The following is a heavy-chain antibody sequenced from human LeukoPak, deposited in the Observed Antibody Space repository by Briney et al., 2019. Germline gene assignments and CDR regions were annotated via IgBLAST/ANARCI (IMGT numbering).Heavy chain of an antibody. J-gene: IGHJ4*02. Sequence: SETLSLTRSVSGGSFSNYYCNWIRQPAGKGLEWIGRIDSSGTTKYNPSLKSRVTMSVDTSKNQFSLKLSSVTAADTAVYYCARGRRLPAAMGDYWGQGTLVTVSS. D-gene: IGHD2-2*01. CDR3: ARGRRLPAAMGDY. CDR1: GGSFSNYY. V-gene: IGHV4-4*07. CDR2: IDSSGTT.